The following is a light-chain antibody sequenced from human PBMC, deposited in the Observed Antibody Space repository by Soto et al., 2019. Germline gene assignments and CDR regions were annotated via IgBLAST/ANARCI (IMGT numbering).Light chain of an antibody. CDR1: QSVSSSC. Sequence: EIVLTQSPGTLSLSPEERATLSCRASQSVSSSCLAWYQQKPGQAPRLLIYGASSRATGIPDRFSGSGSGTDFTLTISRLEAEDFAVYYCQQYGSSPVFGQGTKLEIK. CDR3: QQYGSSPV. V-gene: IGKV3-20*01. CDR2: GAS. J-gene: IGKJ2*01.